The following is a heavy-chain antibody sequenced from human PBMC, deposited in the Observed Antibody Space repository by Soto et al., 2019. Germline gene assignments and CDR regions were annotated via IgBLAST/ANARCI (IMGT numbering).Heavy chain of an antibody. V-gene: IGHV4-34*01. D-gene: IGHD3-10*01. CDR3: AKTLWFGEGFDY. Sequence: PSETLSLTCAVYGGSLSAYHWSWIRQPPGKGLEWIGEINHSGSTNYNPSLKSRVTISVDTSKNQFSLKLSSVTAADTAVYYCAKTLWFGEGFDYWGQGTLVTVSS. CDR1: GGSLSAYH. CDR2: INHSGST. J-gene: IGHJ4*02.